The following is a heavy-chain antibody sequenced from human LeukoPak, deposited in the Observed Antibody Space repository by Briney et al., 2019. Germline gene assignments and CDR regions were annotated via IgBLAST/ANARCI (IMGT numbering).Heavy chain of an antibody. Sequence: PGGSLRLSCAASRFTVSSNCMSWVRQAPGKGLEWVSLIYSGGSTYYADSVKGRFTISRDNSKNTLYLQMNSLRAEDTAVYYCARRAGDYSHPYDYWGQGTLVTVSS. CDR3: ARRAGDYSHPYDY. CDR2: IYSGGST. J-gene: IGHJ4*02. D-gene: IGHD3-22*01. CDR1: RFTVSSNC. V-gene: IGHV3-53*01.